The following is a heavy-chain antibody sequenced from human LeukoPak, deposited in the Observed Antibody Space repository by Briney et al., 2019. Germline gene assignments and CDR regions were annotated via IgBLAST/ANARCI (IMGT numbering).Heavy chain of an antibody. CDR2: FDPEDGET. J-gene: IGHJ5*02. CDR1: GYTLTELS. CDR3: ARVGAVAGPRDWFDP. V-gene: IGHV1-24*01. D-gene: IGHD6-19*01. Sequence: ASVKVSCKVSGYTLTELSMHWVRQAPGKGLEWMGGFDPEDGETIYAQKFQDRVTMTTDTSTSTAYMELRSLRSDDTAVYYCARVGAVAGPRDWFDPWGQGTLVTVSS.